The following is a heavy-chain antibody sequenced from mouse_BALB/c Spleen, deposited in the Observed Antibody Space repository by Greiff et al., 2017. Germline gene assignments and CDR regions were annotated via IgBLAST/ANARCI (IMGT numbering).Heavy chain of an antibody. V-gene: IGHV2-2*02. J-gene: IGHJ3*01. CDR2: IWSGGST. CDR1: GFSLTSYG. Sequence: VKLVESGPGLVQPSQSLSITCTVSGFSLTSYGVHWVRQSPGKGLEWLGVIWSGGSTDYNAAFISRLSISKDNSKSQVFFKMNSLQANDTAIYYCARRGYGSSFLFAYWGQGTLVTVSA. D-gene: IGHD1-1*01. CDR3: ARRGYGSSFLFAY.